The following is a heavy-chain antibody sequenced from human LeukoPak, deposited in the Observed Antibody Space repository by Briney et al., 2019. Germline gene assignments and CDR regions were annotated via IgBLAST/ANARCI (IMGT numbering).Heavy chain of an antibody. CDR2: ISSSSSYI. J-gene: IGHJ4*02. D-gene: IGHD1-26*01. V-gene: IGHV3-21*01. CDR3: ASHVNSGSYY. CDR1: GFTFSSYS. Sequence: PGGSLRLSCAASGFTFSSYSMNWVRQAPGKGLEWVSSISSSSSYIYYADSVKGRFTISSDNAKNSLYLQMNSLRAEDTAVYYCASHVNSGSYYWGQGTLVTVSS.